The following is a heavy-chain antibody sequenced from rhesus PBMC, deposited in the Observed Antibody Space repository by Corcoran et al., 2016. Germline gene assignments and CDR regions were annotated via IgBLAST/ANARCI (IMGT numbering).Heavy chain of an antibody. D-gene: IGHD3-3*01. CDR3: AKDPTIFGLVRFKGFDV. Sequence: EVQLVETGGGLVQPGGSLKLSCAASGFTFSSYGMSWVRQAPGKGLEWVSAINSGGGSTYYTDSVKGRFTNYRDNEKNTRSRQMNSLRAEDTAVYYCAKDPTIFGLVRFKGFDVWGPGVLVTVSS. V-gene: IGHV3S5*01. CDR1: GFTFSSYG. J-gene: IGHJ5-1*01. CDR2: INSGGGST.